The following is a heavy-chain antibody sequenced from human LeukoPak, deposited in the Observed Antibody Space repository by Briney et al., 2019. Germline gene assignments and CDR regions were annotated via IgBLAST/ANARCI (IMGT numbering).Heavy chain of an antibody. CDR1: GFTFSGST. CDR3: TSLGHPQIDY. Sequence: PGGSLRLSCAASGFTFSGSTMHWVRQAPGRGLEWVGRIRSKTNSYATAYAASVKGRFTISRDDSKNTAYLQMNSLKTEDTAVYYCTSLGHPQIDYWGQGTLVTVSS. J-gene: IGHJ4*02. CDR2: IRSKTNSYAT. V-gene: IGHV3-73*01.